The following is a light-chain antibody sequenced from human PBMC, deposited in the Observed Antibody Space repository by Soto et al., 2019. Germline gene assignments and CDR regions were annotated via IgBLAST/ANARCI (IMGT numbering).Light chain of an antibody. CDR2: DAS. J-gene: IGKJ4*01. V-gene: IGKV3-11*01. CDR1: QSVSIY. Sequence: DNVLTQSPDTLSLSPGERATLSCRASQSVSIYLAWYQQKPGQAPRLLIYDASNRATGIPARFSGSGSGTDFTLTISSLEPEDFAVYYCQQRSNWPPTFGGGTKVDIK. CDR3: QQRSNWPPT.